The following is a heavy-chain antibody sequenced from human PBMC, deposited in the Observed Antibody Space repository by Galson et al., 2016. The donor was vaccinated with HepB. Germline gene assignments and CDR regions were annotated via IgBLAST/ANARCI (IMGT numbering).Heavy chain of an antibody. CDR1: GFTFRSYG. CDR3: ARGTTVLRYPGLTN. Sequence: SLRLSCAASGFTFRSYGFHWVRQAPGKGLEWVALISYDGSNKYYADSVKGRFTISRDNSKNTLYLQMNSLGAEDTAVYYCARGTTVLRYPGLTNWGQGTLVTVSS. V-gene: IGHV3-30*03. D-gene: IGHD3-9*01. J-gene: IGHJ4*02. CDR2: ISYDGSNK.